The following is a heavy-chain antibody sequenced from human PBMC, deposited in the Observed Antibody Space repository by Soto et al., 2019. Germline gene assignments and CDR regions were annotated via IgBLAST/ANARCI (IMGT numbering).Heavy chain of an antibody. D-gene: IGHD1-1*01. CDR2: IYYSGST. V-gene: IGHV4-31*03. J-gene: IGHJ4*02. Sequence: SETLSLTCTVSGGSISSGGFYWSWIRQHPGKGLEWIGFIYYSGSTHYNPSLKSRVIISVDTSKNQFSLTLSSVTAADTAVYHCARVQKWQYYFDYWGQGTLVTVSS. CDR3: ARVQKWQYYFDY. CDR1: GGSISSGGFY.